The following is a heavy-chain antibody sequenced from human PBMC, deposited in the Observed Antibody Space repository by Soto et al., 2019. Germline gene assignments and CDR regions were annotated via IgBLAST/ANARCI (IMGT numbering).Heavy chain of an antibody. CDR1: GGSVSSGSYY. J-gene: IGHJ4*02. CDR3: ARVTSSDYDFRSGSYGSDY. CDR2: IYYSGST. D-gene: IGHD3-3*01. Sequence: SETLSLTCTVSGGSVSSGSYYWSWIRQPPGKGLEWIGYIYYSGSTNYNPSLKSRVTISVDTSKNQFSLKLSSVTTADTAVYYCARVTSSDYDFRSGSYGSDYWGQGTLVTVS. V-gene: IGHV4-61*01.